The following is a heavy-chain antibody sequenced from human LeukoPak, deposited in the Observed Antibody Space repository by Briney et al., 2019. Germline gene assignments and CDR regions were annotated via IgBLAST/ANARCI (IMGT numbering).Heavy chain of an antibody. Sequence: SETLSLTCTVSGGSISSYYWSWIRQPPGKGLEWIGYIYHSGSTYYNPSLKSRVTISVDRSKNQFSLKLSSVTAADTAVYYCARTLRGYCSGGSCYYFDYWGQGTLVTVSS. V-gene: IGHV4-59*12. D-gene: IGHD2-15*01. CDR1: GGSISSYY. CDR3: ARTLRGYCSGGSCYYFDY. CDR2: IYHSGST. J-gene: IGHJ4*02.